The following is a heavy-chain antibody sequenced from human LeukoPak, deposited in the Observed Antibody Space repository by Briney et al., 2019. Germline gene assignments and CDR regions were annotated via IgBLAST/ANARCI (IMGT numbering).Heavy chain of an antibody. CDR3: ATSGSEGYYYGSGSHSKN. CDR1: GGSISSGGYS. D-gene: IGHD3-10*01. CDR2: IYHSGST. Sequence: PSETLSLTCAVSGGSISSGGYSWSWIRQPPGKGLEWIGYIYHSGSTYYNPSLKSRVTISVDRSKNQFSLKLSSVTAADTAVYYCATSGSEGYYYGSGSHSKNWGQGTLVTVSS. J-gene: IGHJ4*02. V-gene: IGHV4-30-2*01.